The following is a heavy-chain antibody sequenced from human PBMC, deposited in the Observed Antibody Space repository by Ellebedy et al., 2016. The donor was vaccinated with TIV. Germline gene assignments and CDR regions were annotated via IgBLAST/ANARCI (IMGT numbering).Heavy chain of an antibody. CDR3: ARHLPRVNILLTTYRNYFDP. CDR1: GGSIRSHF. V-gene: IGHV4-59*08. CDR2: VHHSGST. J-gene: IGHJ5*02. Sequence: MPGGSLRLSCTVSGGSIRSHFWSWIRQSPGKGLEWIGFVHHSGSTNYNPSLKSPVTISMETSKEQISLSLRSVTAADTAVYFCARHLPRVNILLTTYRNYFDPWGRGTRVIVSS. D-gene: IGHD3-9*01.